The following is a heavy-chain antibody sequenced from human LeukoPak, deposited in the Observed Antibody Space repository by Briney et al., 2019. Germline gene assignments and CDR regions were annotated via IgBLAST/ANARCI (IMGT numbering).Heavy chain of an antibody. J-gene: IGHJ5*02. Sequence: PGGSLRLSCAASGFTVSNNYMSWVRRAAGKGLEWVALIYSAGGTYYADSVKGRFTISRDNSKNTLHLQMNSLRAEDTAVYYCVRNSGELGAWGQGPWSPSPQ. CDR3: VRNSGELGA. V-gene: IGHV3-53*01. CDR2: IYSAGGT. D-gene: IGHD2-21*01. CDR1: GFTVSNNY.